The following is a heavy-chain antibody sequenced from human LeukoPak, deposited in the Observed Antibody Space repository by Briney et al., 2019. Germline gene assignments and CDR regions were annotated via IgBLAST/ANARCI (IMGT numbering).Heavy chain of an antibody. J-gene: IGHJ4*02. CDR2: INLNSGGT. V-gene: IGHV1-2*02. CDR1: GYTFIDYY. D-gene: IGHD3-10*01. CDR3: TRGGDDEGPNYFDY. Sequence: ASVEVSCKASGYTFIDYYMHWVRQAPGHGLEWLGWINLNSGGTHYVQKFQGRVTMTRDTSISTAHMELDGLRYDDTAVYYCTRGGDDEGPNYFDYWGQGTLVTVSS.